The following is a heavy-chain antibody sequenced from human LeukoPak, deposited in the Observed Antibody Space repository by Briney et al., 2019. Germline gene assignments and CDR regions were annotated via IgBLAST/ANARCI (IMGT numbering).Heavy chain of an antibody. CDR2: ISIDGSNK. CDR1: GFTSSSYA. V-gene: IGHV3-30-3*01. D-gene: IGHD3-10*01. Sequence: GRSLRLSCAASGFTSSSYAMHWVREAPGKGLEWVAVISIDGSNKYYADSVKGRFTFTRDNSQNMLYLQMNSLRAEDTAVYYCARAPTRGVIIAWGQGTLVTVSS. J-gene: IGHJ5*02. CDR3: ARAPTRGVIIA.